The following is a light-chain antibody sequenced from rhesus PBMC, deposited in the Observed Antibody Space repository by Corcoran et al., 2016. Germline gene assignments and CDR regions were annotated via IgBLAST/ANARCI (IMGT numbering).Light chain of an antibody. CDR2: KAS. CDR3: QHGYGTPLT. V-gene: IGKV1-74*01. J-gene: IGKJ4*01. CDR1: QTISSY. Sequence: DIQMTQSPSSLSASVGDRVTITRRASQTISSYLAWYQQKPGKAPKLLSYKASTLQSGVPSRFSGSGSGTDYTFTISSLQPEDVATYYYQHGYGTPLTFGGGTKVEIK.